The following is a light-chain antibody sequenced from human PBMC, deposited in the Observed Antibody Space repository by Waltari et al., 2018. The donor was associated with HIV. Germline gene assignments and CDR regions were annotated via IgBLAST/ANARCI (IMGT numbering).Light chain of an antibody. CDR1: QIVSSSY. J-gene: IGKJ2*01. Sequence: EVVLTQSPGTLSLSPGDRATLSCRASQIVSSSYLAWFQPKPGQIPRLLIYGASNRATGTPDRFSGSGSGTDFTLTISRLEPEDFAVYYCQQWGTFGQGTKLEIK. CDR3: QQWGT. CDR2: GAS. V-gene: IGKV3-20*01.